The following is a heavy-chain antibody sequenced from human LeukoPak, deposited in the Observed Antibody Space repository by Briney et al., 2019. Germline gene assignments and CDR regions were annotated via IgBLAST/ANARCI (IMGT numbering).Heavy chain of an antibody. J-gene: IGHJ6*03. CDR1: GGSFRGYY. V-gene: IGHV4-34*01. CDR2: INHSGST. D-gene: IGHD2-21*02. CDR3: ASRLSYHYMDV. Sequence: SETLSLTCAVYGGSFRGYYWSWIRQSPGKGLEWIGEINHSGSTNYNPSLKSRVTISGDMSKNQFSLKLSSVTAADAAVYYCASRLSYHYMDVWGKGTTVTVSS.